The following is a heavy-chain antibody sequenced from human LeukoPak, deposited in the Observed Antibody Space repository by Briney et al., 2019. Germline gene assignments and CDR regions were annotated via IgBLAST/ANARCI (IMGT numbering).Heavy chain of an antibody. Sequence: SETLSLTCTVSGGSISSYYWSWIRQPPGKGLEWIGYIYYSGSTNYNPSLKSRVTISLDTSKNQVSLKLNSVSAADTAVYYCARHISSGGTYAHFDYWGRGTLVTVSS. V-gene: IGHV4-59*08. CDR2: IYYSGST. CDR1: GGSISSYY. CDR3: ARHISSGGTYAHFDY. J-gene: IGHJ4*02. D-gene: IGHD1-26*01.